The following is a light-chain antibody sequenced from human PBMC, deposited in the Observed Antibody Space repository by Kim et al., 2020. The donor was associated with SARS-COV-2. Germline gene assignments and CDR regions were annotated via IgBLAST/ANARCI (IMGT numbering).Light chain of an antibody. J-gene: IGLJ2*01. V-gene: IGLV3-1*01. CDR1: ELGDKY. CDR3: QAWDSSTVV. CDR2: QDS. Sequence: SYELTQPPSVSGSPGQTASIACAADELGDKYAGCYHQKPGQSHVLVCYQDSKRPSGLPERFSGSNSGDTATLTISGPEAMDEADYYCQAWDSSTVVFGGG.